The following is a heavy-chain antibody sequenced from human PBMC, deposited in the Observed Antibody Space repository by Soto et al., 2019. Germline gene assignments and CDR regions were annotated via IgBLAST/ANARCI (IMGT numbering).Heavy chain of an antibody. Sequence: SETLSLTCSVSGGSISGCYWSWIRQSPGKGLEWLGYVYYTGSTDYSPSLRSRVSISVDTSKNEFSLRLSSVTAADTAVYFCARSVAVPGAHIDYWGQGTQVTVSS. CDR2: VYYTGST. CDR1: GGSISGCY. V-gene: IGHV4-59*01. J-gene: IGHJ4*02. D-gene: IGHD6-19*01. CDR3: ARSVAVPGAHIDY.